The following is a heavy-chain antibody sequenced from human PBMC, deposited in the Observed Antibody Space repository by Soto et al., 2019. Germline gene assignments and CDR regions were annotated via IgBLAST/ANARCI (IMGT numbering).Heavy chain of an antibody. V-gene: IGHV1-69*13. J-gene: IGHJ3*02. D-gene: IGHD3-9*01. Sequence: SVKVSCKASGGTFSSYAISWVRQAPGQGLEWMGGIIPIFGTANYAQKFQGRVTITADESTSTAYMELSSLRSEDTAVYYCAAALNILTGYSILDAFDIWGQGTMVTVSS. CDR2: IIPIFGTA. CDR1: GGTFSSYA. CDR3: AAALNILTGYSILDAFDI.